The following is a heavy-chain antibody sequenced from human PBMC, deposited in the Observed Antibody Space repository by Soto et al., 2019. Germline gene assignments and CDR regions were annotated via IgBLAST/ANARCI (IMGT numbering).Heavy chain of an antibody. CDR2: IYYSGST. CDR1: GGSISSGGYY. Sequence: TSETLFLTCTVSGGSISSGGYYWSWIRQHPGKGLEWIGYIYYSGSTYYNPSLKSRVTISVDTSKNQFSLKLSSVTAADTAVYYCARARYMTTLGRGGNWFDPWGQGTLVTVSS. J-gene: IGHJ5*02. CDR3: ARARYMTTLGRGGNWFDP. V-gene: IGHV4-31*03. D-gene: IGHD3-10*01.